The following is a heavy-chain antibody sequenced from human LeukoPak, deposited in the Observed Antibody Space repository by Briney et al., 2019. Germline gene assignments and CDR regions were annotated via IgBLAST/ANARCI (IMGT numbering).Heavy chain of an antibody. CDR1: GFTFTSSA. V-gene: IGHV1-58*02. D-gene: IGHD3-3*01. J-gene: IGHJ6*02. CDR2: IVVGSGNT. CDR3: AAGTYYDFWSGSPKTDYYGMDV. Sequence: GASVKVSCKASGFTFTSSAMQWVRQARGQRLEWIGWIVVGSGNTNYAQKFQERVTITRDMSTSTAYMELSSLRSEDTAVYYCAAGTYYDFWSGSPKTDYYGMDVWGQGTTVTVSS.